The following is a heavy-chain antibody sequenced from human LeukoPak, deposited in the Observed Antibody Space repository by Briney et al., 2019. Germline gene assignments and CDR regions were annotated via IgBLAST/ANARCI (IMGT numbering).Heavy chain of an antibody. CDR1: GFSFSSYA. CDR2: ISGSGAYT. J-gene: IGHJ4*02. Sequence: PGGSLRLSCAASGFSFSSYAMSWVRQAPGKGLEWVSIISGSGAYTYYVDSVKGRFTISRDNSKNTLYLQMNSLRAEDTAVYYCAKSTSGWYDFDYWGQGTLVTVSS. D-gene: IGHD6-19*01. V-gene: IGHV3-23*01. CDR3: AKSTSGWYDFDY.